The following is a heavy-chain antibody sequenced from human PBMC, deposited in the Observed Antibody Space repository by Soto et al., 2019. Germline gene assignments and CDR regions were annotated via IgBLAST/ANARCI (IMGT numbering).Heavy chain of an antibody. CDR2: IYASGST. D-gene: IGHD2-15*01. V-gene: IGHV4-4*07. CDR1: GGSISSYY. CDR3: AREAGVGRASDY. Sequence: QVQLQESGPGLVKPSETLSLTCTVSGGSISSYYWSWIRQPAGKGLEWIGRIYASGSTKYNPSLKSRVNVYVDKSKNQFSLKLNSVTAADTAVYYCAREAGVGRASDYWGQGTLVTVSS. J-gene: IGHJ4*02.